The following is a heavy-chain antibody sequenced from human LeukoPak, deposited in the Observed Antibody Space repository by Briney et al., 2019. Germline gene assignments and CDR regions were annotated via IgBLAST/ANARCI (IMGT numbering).Heavy chain of an antibody. CDR3: AHSAMVREMDYGMDV. J-gene: IGHJ6*04. CDR1: GFSLSSSGVG. V-gene: IGHV2-5*02. D-gene: IGHD3-10*01. CDR2: IYWDDDK. Sequence: SGPTLVKPTQTLTLTCTFSGFSLSSSGVGVNWIRQPPGQALEWLALIYWDDDKRYSPSLSSRPTITKDTSKNQVVLTMTNMDPVDTATYYCAHSAMVREMDYGMDVWGKGTTVTVSS.